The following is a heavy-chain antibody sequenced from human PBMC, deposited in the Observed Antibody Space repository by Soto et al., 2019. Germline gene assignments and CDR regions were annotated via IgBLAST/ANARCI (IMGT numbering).Heavy chain of an antibody. Sequence: EEQLVESGGGLVQPGGSLRLSCVASGFILSGYDMHWVRQATGEGLEWVSAIGTAGDPYYSGSVKGRFTISRGNAANSVYMQMHSMRAGDKAVYYCAGVIYDSSGYYLYAMDVWGPGNTVTVSS. CDR1: GFILSGYD. V-gene: IGHV3-13*05. CDR2: IGTAGDP. CDR3: AGVIYDSSGYYLYAMDV. J-gene: IGHJ6*02. D-gene: IGHD3-22*01.